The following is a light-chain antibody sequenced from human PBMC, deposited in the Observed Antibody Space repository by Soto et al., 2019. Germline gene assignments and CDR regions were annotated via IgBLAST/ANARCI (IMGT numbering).Light chain of an antibody. J-gene: IGLJ2*01. Sequence: QSALTQPASVSGYPGQSITISCTGTSSDVGGYNYVSWYQQHPGKAPKLMIYDVSNRPSGVSNRFSGSKSGNTASLTISGLPAEDEADYYCSSYTSRSTLVVFGGGTQGTVL. CDR2: DVS. CDR3: SSYTSRSTLVV. V-gene: IGLV2-14*01. CDR1: SSDVGGYNY.